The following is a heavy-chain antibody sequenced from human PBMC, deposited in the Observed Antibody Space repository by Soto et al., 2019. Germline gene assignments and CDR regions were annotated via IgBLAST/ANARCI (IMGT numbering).Heavy chain of an antibody. CDR3: ARERPYRSSSYFYYYGMDV. CDR2: ISPNSGVT. D-gene: IGHD6-13*01. V-gene: IGHV1-2*04. J-gene: IGHJ6*02. CDR1: GYPFTGYY. Sequence: QVQLLQSGAEVKKLGASVKVSCRASGYPFTGYYMHWVRQAPGQGLEWLGWISPNSGVTNYAQKLQGWVTTNSDTAISTGYIELSRLRADDTVVYYCARERPYRSSSYFYYYGMDVWGQGTTVTVSS.